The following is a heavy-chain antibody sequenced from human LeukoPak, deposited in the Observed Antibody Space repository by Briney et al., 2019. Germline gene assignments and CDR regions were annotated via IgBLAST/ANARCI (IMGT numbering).Heavy chain of an antibody. CDR2: ISVYNGNT. CDR3: ARGRYYDILTGYYNVAPYYYYMDV. D-gene: IGHD3-9*01. Sequence: ASVKVSCKASGYTFTSYGISWVRQAPGQGLEWMGWISVYNGNTNYAQKLQGRVTMTTDTSTSTAYMELRSLRSDDTAVYYCARGRYYDILTGYYNVAPYYYYMDVWGKGITVTVSS. CDR1: GYTFTSYG. V-gene: IGHV1-18*01. J-gene: IGHJ6*03.